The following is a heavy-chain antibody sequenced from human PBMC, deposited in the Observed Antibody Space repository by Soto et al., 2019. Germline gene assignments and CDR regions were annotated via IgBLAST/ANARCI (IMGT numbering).Heavy chain of an antibody. D-gene: IGHD2-15*01. V-gene: IGHV3-33*01. CDR1: GLTFSSHG. CDR3: ARGATRSGMDV. J-gene: IGHJ6*02. Sequence: QVPLVESGGGVVQPGRSLRLSCAASGLTFSSHGMHWVRQAPGKGLEWVADIWYDGSKKYYAESVKGRFTISRDNSKKTLYLQMDSLTAEDTAVYYCARGATRSGMDVWGQGTTVIVSS. CDR2: IWYDGSKK.